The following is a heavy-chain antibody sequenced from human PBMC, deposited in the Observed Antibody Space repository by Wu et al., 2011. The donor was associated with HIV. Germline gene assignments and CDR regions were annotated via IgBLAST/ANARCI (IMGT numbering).Heavy chain of an antibody. V-gene: IGHV1-46*01. CDR2: IDPNGGST. Sequence: QVQLVQSGAEVKKPGASVKVSCKASGYTFTTYYMHWVRQAPGQGLAWMGMIDPNGGSTSYAQKFQGRITMTRDTSTSTVYMELSSLRSEDTAVYYCARDFGGDEDSWGQGTLVTVSS. CDR1: GYTFTTYY. CDR3: ARDFGGDEDS. J-gene: IGHJ4*02. D-gene: IGHD2-21*01.